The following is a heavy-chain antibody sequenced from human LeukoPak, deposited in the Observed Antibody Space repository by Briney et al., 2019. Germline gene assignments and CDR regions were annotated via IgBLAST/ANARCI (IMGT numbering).Heavy chain of an antibody. J-gene: IGHJ4*02. Sequence: GGSLRLSCAASGFTFSSYGMSWVRQAPGKGLEWVSAISGSGGSTYYADSVKGRFTISRDNSKNTLYLQMNSLRAEDTAVYYCAKPSSGPGGAFDYWGQGTLVTVSS. CDR2: ISGSGGST. D-gene: IGHD3-22*01. V-gene: IGHV3-23*01. CDR3: AKPSSGPGGAFDY. CDR1: GFTFSSYG.